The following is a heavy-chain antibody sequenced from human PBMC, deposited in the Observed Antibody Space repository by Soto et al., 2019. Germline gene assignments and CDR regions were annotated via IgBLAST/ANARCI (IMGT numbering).Heavy chain of an antibody. CDR2: ISSGGGGT. Sequence: GGSLRLSCAASGFTFSSYAMSWVRQAPGKGLEWVSTISSGGGGTYYADSVKGRFTISRDSSKNTLSLQMNSLRAEDTAVYYCTKANRYCSGANCFTFDYWGLGTLVTVSS. CDR3: TKANRYCSGANCFTFDY. J-gene: IGHJ4*02. CDR1: GFTFSSYA. D-gene: IGHD2-15*01. V-gene: IGHV3-23*01.